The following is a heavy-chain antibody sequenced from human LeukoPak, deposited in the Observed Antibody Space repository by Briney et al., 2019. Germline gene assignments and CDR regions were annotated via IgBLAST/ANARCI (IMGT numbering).Heavy chain of an antibody. CDR3: ARVGANYYDSSGGFDY. Sequence: ASVKVSCKASGYTFTSYGISWVRQAPGQGLEWMGWISAYNGNTNYAQKFQGRVTMTRDTSTSTVYMELSSLRSEDTAVYYCARVGANYYDSSGGFDYWGQGTLVTVSS. CDR1: GYTFTSYG. D-gene: IGHD3-22*01. CDR2: ISAYNGNT. J-gene: IGHJ4*02. V-gene: IGHV1-18*01.